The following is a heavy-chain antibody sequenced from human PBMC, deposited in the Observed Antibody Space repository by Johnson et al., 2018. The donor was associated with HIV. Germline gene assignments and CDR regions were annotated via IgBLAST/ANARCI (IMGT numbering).Heavy chain of an antibody. CDR2: IKSKTDGGTT. Sequence: VQLVESGGGLVKPGGSLRLSCAASGFTFSNAWMSWVRQAPGKGLEWVGRIKSKTDGGTTDYAAPVKGRFTISRADSKNTLYLQMNSLKTEDTAVYYCTREGGKFYDSGWGTYRWNDAFEIWGQGTMVTVSS. J-gene: IGHJ3*02. CDR3: TREGGKFYDSGWGTYRWNDAFEI. V-gene: IGHV3-15*01. D-gene: IGHD3-16*02. CDR1: GFTFSNAW.